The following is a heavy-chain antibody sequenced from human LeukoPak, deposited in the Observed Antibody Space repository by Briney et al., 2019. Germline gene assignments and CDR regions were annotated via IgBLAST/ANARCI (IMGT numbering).Heavy chain of an antibody. V-gene: IGHV4-59*11. J-gene: IGHJ4*02. Sequence: KASETLSLTCAVSGDSFSSHYWTWIRQPPGRGLEWIGYISYIGTTNYNPSLKSRVTISIDTSKNQFSLKLSSVTAADTAVYYCARIFGYSSRQDYWGQGTLVTVSS. D-gene: IGHD6-13*01. CDR2: ISYIGTT. CDR1: GDSFSSHY. CDR3: ARIFGYSSRQDY.